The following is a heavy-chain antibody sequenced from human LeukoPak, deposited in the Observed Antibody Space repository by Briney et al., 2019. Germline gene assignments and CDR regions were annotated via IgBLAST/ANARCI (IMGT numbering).Heavy chain of an antibody. V-gene: IGHV4-39*01. Sequence: SETLSLTCTVSGGSISSSSYYWGWIRQPPGKGLEWIGGIYYSGSTYYNPSLKSRVTISVDTSKNQFSLKLSSVTAADTAVYYCAKDYDFWSGPGYWGQGTLVTVSS. J-gene: IGHJ4*02. CDR1: GGSISSSSYY. CDR3: AKDYDFWSGPGY. D-gene: IGHD3-3*01. CDR2: IYYSGST.